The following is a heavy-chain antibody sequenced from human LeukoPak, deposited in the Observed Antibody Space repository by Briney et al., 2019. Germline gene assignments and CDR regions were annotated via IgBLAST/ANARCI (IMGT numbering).Heavy chain of an antibody. CDR2: INPSGGST. CDR1: GYTFTSYY. CDR3: ARGPPVRIQLWLVPDY. V-gene: IGHV1-46*01. D-gene: IGHD5-18*01. J-gene: IGHJ4*02. Sequence: ASVTVSCKASGYTFTSYYMHWVRQAPGQGLEWMGIINPSGGSTSYAQKFQGRVTITRDMSTSTVYMELSSLRSEDTAVYYCARGPPVRIQLWLVPDYWGQGTLVTVSS.